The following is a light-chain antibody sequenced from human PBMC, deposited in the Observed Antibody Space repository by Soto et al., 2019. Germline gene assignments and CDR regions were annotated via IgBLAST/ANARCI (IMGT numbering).Light chain of an antibody. J-gene: IGLJ1*01. CDR2: GNT. Sequence: QSVLTQPPSVSGAPGQRLTLPCTGSSSNIGAGYDVHWYQRLPGAAPKVVIYGNTNRPSGVPDRFSGSKSGPSASLVITGLQAEDEADYYCLSYDKSLSGYAFGPRTKVTV. V-gene: IGLV1-40*01. CDR1: SSNIGAGYD. CDR3: LSYDKSLSGYA.